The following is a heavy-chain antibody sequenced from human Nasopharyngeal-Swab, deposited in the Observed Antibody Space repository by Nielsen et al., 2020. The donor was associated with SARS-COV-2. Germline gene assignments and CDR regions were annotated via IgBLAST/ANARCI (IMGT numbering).Heavy chain of an antibody. CDR1: GFTFSSYA. Sequence: GGSLRLSCAASGFTFSSYAMHWVRQAPGKGLEWVAVISYDGSNKYYADSVKGRFTISRDNSKNTLYLQMNSLRAEDTAVYYCARDAGHWDFGYWGQGTLVTVSS. CDR3: ARDAGHWDFGY. CDR2: ISYDGSNK. J-gene: IGHJ4*02. D-gene: IGHD1-26*01. V-gene: IGHV3-30*04.